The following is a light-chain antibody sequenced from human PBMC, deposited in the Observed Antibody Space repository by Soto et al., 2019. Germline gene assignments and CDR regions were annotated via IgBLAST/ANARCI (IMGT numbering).Light chain of an antibody. V-gene: IGKV3-20*01. Sequence: EIGLTQSAGTLSLSPGERAPLSCRASQSVSSSYLAWYKQKPGQAPRLLIYGASSRAAGIPDRFSGSGSGTDFTITISRLEPEDVAVYYCQQYGSSGTFGQGTKVDIK. CDR2: GAS. CDR1: QSVSSSY. J-gene: IGKJ1*01. CDR3: QQYGSSGT.